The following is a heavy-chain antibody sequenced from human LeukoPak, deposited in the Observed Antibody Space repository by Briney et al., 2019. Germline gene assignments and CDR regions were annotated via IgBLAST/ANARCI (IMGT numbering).Heavy chain of an antibody. CDR3: AGAIDGDAFDI. CDR1: GGSFSGYY. J-gene: IGHJ3*02. CDR2: INHSGST. D-gene: IGHD5-24*01. V-gene: IGHV4-34*01. Sequence: SETLSLTCAVYGGSFSGYYWSWIRQPPGKGLEWIGEINHSGSTNYNPSLKSRVTISVDTSKNQFSLKLSSVTAADTAVYYCAGAIDGDAFDIWGQGTMVTVSS.